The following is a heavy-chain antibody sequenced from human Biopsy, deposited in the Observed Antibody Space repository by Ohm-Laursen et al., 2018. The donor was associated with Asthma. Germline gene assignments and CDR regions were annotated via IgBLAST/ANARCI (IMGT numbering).Heavy chain of an antibody. Sequence: ASVKVSCKSSGYTFNIAGITWVRQAPGQGLEWMGWISVYNGNTKVAQKLQDRVTMITDTSTSTAYMELRSLRSDDTAVYFCARAVDYSHYYGIDVWGQGTTVTVS. D-gene: IGHD3-10*01. V-gene: IGHV1-18*01. CDR1: GYTFNIAG. J-gene: IGHJ6*02. CDR2: ISVYNGNT. CDR3: ARAVDYSHYYGIDV.